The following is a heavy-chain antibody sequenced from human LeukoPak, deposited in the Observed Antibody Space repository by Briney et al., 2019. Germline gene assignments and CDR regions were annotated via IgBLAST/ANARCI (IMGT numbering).Heavy chain of an antibody. CDR1: GHTFTGYY. D-gene: IGHD5-12*01. Sequence: ASVKVSCKASGHTFTGYYMHWVRQAPGQGLEWMGWINPNSGGTNYAPKFQGRVSMTRDTSVSTAYMELSILRSDDTAVYYCATKSWLPYWGQGTLVTVSS. J-gene: IGHJ4*02. CDR2: INPNSGGT. V-gene: IGHV1-2*02. CDR3: ATKSWLPY.